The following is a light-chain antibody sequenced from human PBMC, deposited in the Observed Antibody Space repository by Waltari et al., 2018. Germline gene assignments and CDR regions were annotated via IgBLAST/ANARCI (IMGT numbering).Light chain of an antibody. Sequence: QSVLTQPPSASGTPGQRVTISCSGSRSNIGSNVYWYQQLPGTAPKLLIYRNNQRPSGVPDRFSCSKSGTSASLAISGLRSEDEADYYCAAWDDSLSGRVFGGGTKVTVL. J-gene: IGLJ3*02. CDR1: RSNIGSN. CDR3: AAWDDSLSGRV. V-gene: IGLV1-47*01. CDR2: RNN.